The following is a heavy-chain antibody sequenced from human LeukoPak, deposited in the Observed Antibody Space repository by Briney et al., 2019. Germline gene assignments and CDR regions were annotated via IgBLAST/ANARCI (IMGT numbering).Heavy chain of an antibody. D-gene: IGHD5-24*01. J-gene: IGHJ6*04. V-gene: IGHV4-59*01. Sequence: SETLSLTCTASGGSISSYYWSWIRQPPGKGLEWIGYIYYSGSTNYNPSLKSRVTISVDTSKNQFSLKMSSVTAADTAVYYCARFDGYYGMDVWGKGTTVTVSS. CDR1: GGSISSYY. CDR3: ARFDGYYGMDV. CDR2: IYYSGST.